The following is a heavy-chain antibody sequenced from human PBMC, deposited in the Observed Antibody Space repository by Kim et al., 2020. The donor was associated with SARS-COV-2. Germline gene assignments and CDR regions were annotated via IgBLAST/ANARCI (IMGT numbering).Heavy chain of an antibody. J-gene: IGHJ6*02. Sequence: GGSLRLSCAASGFTFSSYAMSWVRQAPGKGLEWVSAISGSGGSTYYADSVKGRFTISRDNSKNTLYLQMNSLRAEDTAVYYCASYYYGSGSYYNRAGMDVWGQGTTDTVSS. CDR2: ISGSGGST. CDR3: ASYYYGSGSYYNRAGMDV. D-gene: IGHD3-10*01. V-gene: IGHV3-23*01. CDR1: GFTFSSYA.